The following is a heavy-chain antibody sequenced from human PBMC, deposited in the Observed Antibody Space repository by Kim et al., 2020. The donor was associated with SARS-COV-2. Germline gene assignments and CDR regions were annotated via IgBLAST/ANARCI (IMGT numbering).Heavy chain of an antibody. J-gene: IGHJ6*02. Sequence: SAKVSCKASGGTFSSYAISWVRQAPGQGLEWMGGIIPIFGTANYAQKFQGRVTITADESTSTAYMELSSLRSEDTAVYYCATPSRDYGSGSSFDYYYYGMDVWGQGTTVTVSS. CDR1: GGTFSSYA. CDR3: ATPSRDYGSGSSFDYYYYGMDV. CDR2: IIPIFGTA. V-gene: IGHV1-69*13. D-gene: IGHD3-10*01.